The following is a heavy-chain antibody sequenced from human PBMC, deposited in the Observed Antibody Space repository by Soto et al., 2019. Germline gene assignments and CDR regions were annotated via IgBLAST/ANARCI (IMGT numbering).Heavy chain of an antibody. V-gene: IGHV4-31*03. Sequence: SETLSLTCTVSGDSISRNGFFWTWIRQHPGKGLEGIGYIYNSGSSYYNPSLKSRVIISVDTSKNHFSLNLTAVTAADPAVYYCGRHLGEYWEPPPYGMDVWGQGTTVTVSS. D-gene: IGHD3-10*01. J-gene: IGHJ6*02. CDR1: GDSISRNGFF. CDR2: IYNSGSS. CDR3: GRHLGEYWEPPPYGMDV.